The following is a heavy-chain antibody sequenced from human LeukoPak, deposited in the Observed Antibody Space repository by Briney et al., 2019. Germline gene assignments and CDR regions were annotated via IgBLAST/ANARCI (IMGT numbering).Heavy chain of an antibody. CDR2: IYYSGST. CDR1: GGSISSGGYY. CDR3: ARVLVSGGDLYNWFDP. V-gene: IGHV4-31*03. J-gene: IGHJ5*02. D-gene: IGHD3-16*01. Sequence: SETLSLTCTVSGGSISSGGYYWSWIRQHPGKGLEWIGYIYYSGSTYYNPSLKSRVTISVDTSKNQFSLKLSSVTAADTAVYYCARVLVSGGDLYNWFDPWGQGTLVTVSS.